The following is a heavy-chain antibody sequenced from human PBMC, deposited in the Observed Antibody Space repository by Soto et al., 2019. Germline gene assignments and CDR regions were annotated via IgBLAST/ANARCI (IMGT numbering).Heavy chain of an antibody. J-gene: IGHJ6*03. CDR1: GFTFSSYA. D-gene: IGHD3-3*01. CDR3: AKRGTIFGDYYYYYMDV. Sequence: GSLRLSCAASGFTFSSYAMSWVRQAPGKGLEWVSAISGSGGSTYYADSVKGRFTISRDNSKNTLYLQMNSLRAEDTAVYYCAKRGTIFGDYYYYYMDVWGKGTTVTVSS. V-gene: IGHV3-23*01. CDR2: ISGSGGST.